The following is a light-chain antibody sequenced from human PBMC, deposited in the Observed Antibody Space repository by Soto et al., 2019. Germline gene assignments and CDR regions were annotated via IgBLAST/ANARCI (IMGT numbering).Light chain of an antibody. CDR1: QGINNY. CDR3: QKYNSAPWT. Sequence: DIQMTQSPSSLSASLGDRVTITCRASQGINNYLAWYQQRPGKVPKLLISGASSLHSGVPSRFNGSGSGTDLTLTISSLQPEDVATYYCQKYNSAPWTFGQGTKIEIK. J-gene: IGKJ1*01. CDR2: GAS. V-gene: IGKV1-27*01.